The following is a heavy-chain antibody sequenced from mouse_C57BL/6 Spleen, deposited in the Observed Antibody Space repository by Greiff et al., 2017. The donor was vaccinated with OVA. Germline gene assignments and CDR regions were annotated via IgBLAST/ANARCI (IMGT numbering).Heavy chain of an antibody. CDR3: GRSLRAMDY. CDR1: GYTFTSYW. Sequence: QVQLQQPGAELVRPGSSVKLSCKASGYTFTSYWMHWVKQRPIQGLEWIGNIDPSDSETLYNQKFKDKDTLTVDKSSSTAYMQLSSLTSEDSAVFYCGRSLRAMDYWGQGASVTVST. CDR2: IDPSDSET. D-gene: IGHD1-1*01. J-gene: IGHJ4*01. V-gene: IGHV1-52*01.